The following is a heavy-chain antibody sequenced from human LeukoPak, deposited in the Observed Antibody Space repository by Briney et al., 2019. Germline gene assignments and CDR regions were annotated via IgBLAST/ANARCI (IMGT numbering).Heavy chain of an antibody. CDR2: IYYSGST. CDR1: GGSISSSSYY. CDR3: VRARMVRGVISLGYYFDY. Sequence: SETLSLTCTVSGGSISSSSYYWGWIRQPPGKGLEWIGSIYYSGSTYYNPSLKSRVTISVDTSKNQFSLKLSSVTAADTAVYYCVRARMVRGVISLGYYFDYWGQGTLVTVSS. D-gene: IGHD3-10*01. V-gene: IGHV4-39*07. J-gene: IGHJ4*02.